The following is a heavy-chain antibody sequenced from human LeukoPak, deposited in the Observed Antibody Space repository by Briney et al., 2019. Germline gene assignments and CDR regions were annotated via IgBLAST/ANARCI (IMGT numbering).Heavy chain of an antibody. V-gene: IGHV1-2*06. Sequence: GASVKVSCKASGGTFSSYTISWVRQAPGQGLEWMGRINPNSGGTNYAQKFQGRVTMTRDTSISTAYMELSRLRSDDTAVYYCAREGGIVGVTDALDIWRQGTMVTVSS. CDR3: AREGGIVGVTDALDI. D-gene: IGHD1-26*01. CDR2: INPNSGGT. CDR1: GGTFSSYT. J-gene: IGHJ3*02.